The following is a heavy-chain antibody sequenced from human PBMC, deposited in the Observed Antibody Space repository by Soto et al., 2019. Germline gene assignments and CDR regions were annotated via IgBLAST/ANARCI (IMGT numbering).Heavy chain of an antibody. CDR2: IRGSGDSK. CDR1: GFTFSTYA. V-gene: IGHV3-23*01. D-gene: IGHD6-19*01. J-gene: IGHJ4*02. CDR3: AKERSSGWSLDY. Sequence: PGGPLRLSCAASGFTFSTYAMNWVRQAPGKGLEWVSGIRGSGDSKQYDESLKARSPVSRDNSKNPLYIKMNSLRAEDKDVFYCAKERSSGWSLDYWGQGTLVTISS.